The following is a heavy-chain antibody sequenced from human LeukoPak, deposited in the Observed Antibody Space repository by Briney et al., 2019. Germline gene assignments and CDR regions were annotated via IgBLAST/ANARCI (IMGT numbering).Heavy chain of an antibody. D-gene: IGHD3-10*01. CDR1: GGSFRGYY. J-gene: IGHJ4*02. Sequence: SETLSLTCAVHGGSFRGYYWSWIRQPRGKGLEWVGEIKHSGSTKDNPALKSRVTISVDTSKNQFSLKQSSVTAADTAVYYCARDGLLLPTYYYGSGSSYYFDYWGQGTLVTVSS. CDR2: IKHSGST. CDR3: ARDGLLLPTYYYGSGSSYYFDY. V-gene: IGHV4-34*01.